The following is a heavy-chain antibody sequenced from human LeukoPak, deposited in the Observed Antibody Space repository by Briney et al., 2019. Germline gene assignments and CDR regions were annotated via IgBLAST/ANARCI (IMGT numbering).Heavy chain of an antibody. CDR1: GFTFSTYW. V-gene: IGHV3-7*02. J-gene: IGHJ4*02. D-gene: IGHD3-10*01. Sequence: GGSLRLSCAASGFTFSTYWVNWVRQAPGKGLEWVANINQYGNEKYYVDSVKGRFTISRDNGKNSLYLEMNSLRAEDTAVYYCATGTEMDRGVIINGHLDYWGQGTLVTASS. CDR2: INQYGNEK. CDR3: ATGTEMDRGVIINGHLDY.